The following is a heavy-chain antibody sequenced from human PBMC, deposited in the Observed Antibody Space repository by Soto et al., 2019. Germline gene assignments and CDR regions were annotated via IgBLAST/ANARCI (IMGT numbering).Heavy chain of an antibody. V-gene: IGHV4-59*02. CDR2: MHYTGFS. Sequence: SETLSLTCSFSGDSVASHYLTWIRQSPEKGLEWIGYMHYTGFSHYNPSLKSRLTISVDTSKNQFSLKLSSVTAADTAVYYCARVVRYYYYYYMDVWGKGTTVTVSS. CDR3: ARVVRYYYYYYMDV. J-gene: IGHJ6*03. CDR1: GDSVASHY. D-gene: IGHD2-15*01.